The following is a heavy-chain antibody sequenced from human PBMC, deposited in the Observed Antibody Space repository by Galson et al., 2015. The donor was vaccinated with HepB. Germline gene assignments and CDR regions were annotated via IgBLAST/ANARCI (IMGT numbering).Heavy chain of an antibody. V-gene: IGHV1-2*06. CDR3: ARDSGGDYVEVFRY. CDR2: INPNSGGT. J-gene: IGHJ4*02. D-gene: IGHD4-17*01. Sequence: SVKVSCKASGGTFSSYAISWVRQAPGQGLEWMGRINPNSGGTNYAQKFQGRVTMTRDTSISTAYMELSRLRSDDTAVYYCARDSGGDYVEVFRYWGQGTLVTVSS. CDR1: GGTFSSYA.